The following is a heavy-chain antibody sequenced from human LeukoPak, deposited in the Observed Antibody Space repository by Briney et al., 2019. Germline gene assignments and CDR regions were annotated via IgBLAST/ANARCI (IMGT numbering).Heavy chain of an antibody. CDR1: GFTFSNYW. V-gene: IGHV3-7*01. J-gene: IGHJ3*01. CDR2: IKSDGSEE. Sequence: GGSLRLSCASSGFTFSNYWMSWVRQAPGKGLEWVANIKSDGSEEYYVDSVEGRFSISRDNDKKSVYLQMNSLRVEDTAVYYCVRHTYWGQGTMVTVPS. CDR3: VRHTY.